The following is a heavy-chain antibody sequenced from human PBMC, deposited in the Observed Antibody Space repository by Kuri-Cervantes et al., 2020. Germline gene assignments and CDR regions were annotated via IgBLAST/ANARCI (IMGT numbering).Heavy chain of an antibody. CDR2: ISYDGSNK. J-gene: IGHJ4*02. D-gene: IGHD3-16*02. V-gene: IGHV3-30-3*01. CDR1: GFTFSSYA. Sequence: GESLKISCAASGFTFSSYAMHWVRQAPGKGLEWVAVISYDGSNKYYADSVKGRFTISRDNSKNTLYLQMNSLRAEDTAVYYCARDNYDYIWGSYRKFDYWGQGTLVTVSS. CDR3: ARDNYDYIWGSYRKFDY.